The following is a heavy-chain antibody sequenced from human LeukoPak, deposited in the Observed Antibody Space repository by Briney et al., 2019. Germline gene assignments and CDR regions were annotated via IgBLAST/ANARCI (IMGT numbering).Heavy chain of an antibody. J-gene: IGHJ4*02. CDR2: ITTSDGNT. CDR1: GFTFRSHA. CDR3: AKDGGLWVSAHWGDS. Sequence: GGSLRLSCVGSGFTFRSHAMSWVRQAPGKGLEWVSTITTSDGNTYYADSVKGRFTVSRDNSKNTLFLQMNSLRAEDTAVYYCAKDGGLWVSAHWGDSWGRGTLVTVSS. D-gene: IGHD7-27*01. V-gene: IGHV3-23*01.